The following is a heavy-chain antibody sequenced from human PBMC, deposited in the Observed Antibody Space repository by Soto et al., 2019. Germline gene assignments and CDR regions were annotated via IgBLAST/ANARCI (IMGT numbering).Heavy chain of an antibody. CDR2: INPSGGST. V-gene: IGHV1-46*01. Sequence: QVQLVQSGAEVKKPGASVKVSCEASGYTFTNYYIHWVRQAPGQGLEWMAVINPSGGSTRYAQKFQGRVTMTRDTSTSTVYVELSSLRSEDTAVYYCAKTYGFLGGYYFDYWGQGTLVTVSS. CDR1: GYTFTNYY. CDR3: AKTYGFLGGYYFDY. D-gene: IGHD3-16*01. J-gene: IGHJ4*02.